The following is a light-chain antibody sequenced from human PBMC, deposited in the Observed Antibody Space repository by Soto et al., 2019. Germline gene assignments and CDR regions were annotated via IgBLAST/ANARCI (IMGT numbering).Light chain of an antibody. CDR1: QSVNSDY. CDR3: QQYGNSPLT. V-gene: IGKV3D-20*01. J-gene: IGKJ4*01. CDR2: DAS. Sequence: ETVLTQSPATLSLSPGKRATPPCGASQSVNSDYIAWYHQKPGLAPRLLIYDASSRAAGIPDRFSGSGSRTDFTLTISRLEPEDFAVYYCQQYGNSPLTFGGGTKVDIK.